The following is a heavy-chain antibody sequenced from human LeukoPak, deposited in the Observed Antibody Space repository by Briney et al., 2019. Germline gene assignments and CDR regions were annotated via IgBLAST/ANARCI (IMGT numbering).Heavy chain of an antibody. D-gene: IGHD6-19*01. CDR3: ARDQSLALLYSSGWYTGFDY. J-gene: IGHJ4*02. CDR2: ISYDGSNK. Sequence: GRSLRLSCAASGFTFSSYAMHWVRQAPCKGLEWVAVISYDGSNKYYADSVKGRFTISRDNSKNTLYLQMNSLRAEDTAVYYCARDQSLALLYSSGWYTGFDYWGQGTLVTVSS. V-gene: IGHV3-30-3*01. CDR1: GFTFSSYA.